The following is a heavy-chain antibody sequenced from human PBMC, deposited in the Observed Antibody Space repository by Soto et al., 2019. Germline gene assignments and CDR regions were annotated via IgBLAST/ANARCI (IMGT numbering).Heavy chain of an antibody. J-gene: IGHJ6*02. Sequence: GGSLRLSCAASGFTFSSYWMSWVRQSPGKGLEWVANIKQDGSEKYYVDSVKGRFTISRDNAKNSLYLQMNSLRAEDTAVYYCARDSGFRTYYYYYGMDVWGQGTTVTVSS. D-gene: IGHD3-10*01. CDR2: IKQDGSEK. CDR3: ARDSGFRTYYYYYGMDV. V-gene: IGHV3-7*03. CDR1: GFTFSSYW.